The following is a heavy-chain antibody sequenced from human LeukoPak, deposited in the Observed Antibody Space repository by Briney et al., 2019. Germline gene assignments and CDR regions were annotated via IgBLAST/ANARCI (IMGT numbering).Heavy chain of an antibody. CDR2: IKQDGSEK. CDR1: GFTFSSYW. D-gene: IGHD2-2*01. J-gene: IGHJ6*02. Sequence: GGSLRLSCAASGFTFSSYWMSWVRQAPGKGLEWVANIKQDGSEKYYVDSVKGRFTISRDNAKNSLYLQMNSLRAEDTAVYYCARDPYQLQPYYYYGMDVWGQGTTVTVSS. V-gene: IGHV3-7*01. CDR3: ARDPYQLQPYYYYGMDV.